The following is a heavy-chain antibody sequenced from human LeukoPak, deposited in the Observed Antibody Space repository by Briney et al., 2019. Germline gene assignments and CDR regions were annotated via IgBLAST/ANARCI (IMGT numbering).Heavy chain of an antibody. J-gene: IGHJ4*02. D-gene: IGHD6-19*01. V-gene: IGHV1-69*04. Sequence: SVKVSCKASGGTFSSYAISWVRQAPGQGLEWMGRIIPIFGIANYAQKFQGRVTITADKSTSTAYMELSSLRSEDTAVYYCARGCPSPSGPVDYWGQGTLVTVSS. CDR2: IIPIFGIA. CDR3: ARGCPSPSGPVDY. CDR1: GGTFSSYA.